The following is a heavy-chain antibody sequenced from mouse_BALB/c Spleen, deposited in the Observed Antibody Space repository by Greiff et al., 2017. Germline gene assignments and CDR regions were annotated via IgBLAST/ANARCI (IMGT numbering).Heavy chain of an antibody. CDR1: GYTFTSYY. V-gene: IGHV1S56*01. D-gene: IGHD1-1*01. CDR3: ARMGELRGAMDY. J-gene: IGHJ4*01. Sequence: QVHVKQSGPELVKPGASVRISCKASGYTFTSYYIHWVKQRPGQGLEWIGWIYPGNVNTKYNEKFKGKATLTADKSSSTAYMQLSSLTSEDSAVYFCARMGELRGAMDYWGQGTSVTVSS. CDR2: IYPGNVNT.